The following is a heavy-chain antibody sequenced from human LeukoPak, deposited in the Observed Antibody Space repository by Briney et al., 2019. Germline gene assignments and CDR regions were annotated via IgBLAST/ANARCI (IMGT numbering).Heavy chain of an antibody. CDR1: GFTFSDYY. V-gene: IGHV3-11*04. CDR3: ASYSGYSSGWYSSEYFQH. D-gene: IGHD6-19*01. CDR2: ISSRGSTI. J-gene: IGHJ1*01. Sequence: GGSLRLSCAASGFTFSDYYMSWIRQAPGKGLEWVSYISSRGSTIYYADSVKGRFTISRDNAKNSLYLQMNSLRAEDTAVYYCASYSGYSSGWYSSEYFQHWGQGNLVTVSS.